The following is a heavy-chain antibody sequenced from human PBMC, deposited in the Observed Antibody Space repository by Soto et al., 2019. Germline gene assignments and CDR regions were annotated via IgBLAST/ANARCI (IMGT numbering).Heavy chain of an antibody. CDR2: ISGSGVSA. CDR3: AKNRRSSIALPFDP. V-gene: IGHV3-23*01. J-gene: IGHJ5*02. D-gene: IGHD6-6*01. CDR1: GFTFSSYA. Sequence: EVQLLESGGGLVQPGGSLRLSCAGSGFTFSSYAMSWVRQAPGKGLEGVSAISGSGVSAYYADSVKGRFTISRDNSKNTLYLQMNSLRAEDTAVYYCAKNRRSSIALPFDPWGQGTLVTVSS.